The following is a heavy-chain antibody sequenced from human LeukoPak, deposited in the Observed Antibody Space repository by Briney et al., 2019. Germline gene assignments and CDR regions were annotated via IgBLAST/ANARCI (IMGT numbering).Heavy chain of an antibody. CDR1: GFTFSSYG. CDR3: ARDKECYDILTGRGGNYFDY. V-gene: IGHV3-30*03. Sequence: GGSLRLSCAASGFTFSSYGMHWVRQAPGKGLEWVALISYDGSDKYYADSVKGRFTISRDNYKNTLYLQLNSLRAEDTAVYYCARDKECYDILTGRGGNYFDYWGQGTLVTVSS. CDR2: ISYDGSDK. J-gene: IGHJ4*02. D-gene: IGHD3-9*01.